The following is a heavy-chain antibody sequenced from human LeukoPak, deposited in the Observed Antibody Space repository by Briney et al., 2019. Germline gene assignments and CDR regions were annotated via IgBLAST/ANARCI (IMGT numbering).Heavy chain of an antibody. V-gene: IGHV1-69*06. CDR3: AREGGDTYYYDSTGNWFDP. CDR1: GGTFSSYA. J-gene: IGHJ5*02. Sequence: GSSVKVSCKASGGTFSSYAISWVRQAPGQGLEWMGGIIPIFGTANYAQKFQGRVTITADKSTSTAYMELSSLRSEDTAVYYCAREGGDTYYYDSTGNWFDPWGQGTLVTVSS. D-gene: IGHD3-22*01. CDR2: IIPIFGTA.